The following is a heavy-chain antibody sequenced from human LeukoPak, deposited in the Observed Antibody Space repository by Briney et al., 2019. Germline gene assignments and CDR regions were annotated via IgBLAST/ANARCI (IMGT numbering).Heavy chain of an antibody. CDR1: GLTFSTSG. J-gene: IGHJ4*02. Sequence: NSGESLRLSCTASGLTFSTSGFNWVRQAPGKGLEWVASIGPTGSDRYHADSIKGRFTISRDNANNFLYLQMNSLRAEDTAVYYCATETNGRHYDYWGQGTLLTVSS. CDR3: ATETNGRHYDY. CDR2: IGPTGSDR. V-gene: IGHV3-21*06. D-gene: IGHD1-14*01.